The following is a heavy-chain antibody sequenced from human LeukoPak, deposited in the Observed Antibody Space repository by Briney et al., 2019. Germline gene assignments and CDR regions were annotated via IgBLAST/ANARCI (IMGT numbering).Heavy chain of an antibody. CDR2: ISLAGQT. J-gene: IGHJ4*02. CDR3: SRESGPFCPFGY. D-gene: IGHD1-26*01. Sequence: SGTLSLTCGVSGGSISGTNWWSWVRRPPGQGLEWIGEISLAGQTNYNPSLNGRVTMSLDKSSNQLSLHLTSVTAADTATYFCSRESGPFCPFGYWGQGALVIVSS. V-gene: IGHV4-4*02. CDR1: GGSISGTNW.